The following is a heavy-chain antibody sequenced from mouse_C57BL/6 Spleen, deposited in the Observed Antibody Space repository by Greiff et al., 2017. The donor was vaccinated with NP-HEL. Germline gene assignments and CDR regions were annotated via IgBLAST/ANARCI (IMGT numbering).Heavy chain of an antibody. J-gene: IGHJ4*01. CDR1: GYTFTDYY. CDR2: INPNNGGT. CDR3: ARGIYYGYDGSYAMDY. Sequence: VQLQQSGPELVKPGASVKISCKASGYTFTDYYMNWVKQSHGKSLEWIGDINPNNGGTSYNQKFKGKATLTVDKSSSTAYMELRSLTSEDSAVYYCARGIYYGYDGSYAMDYWGQGTSVTVSS. V-gene: IGHV1-26*01. D-gene: IGHD2-2*01.